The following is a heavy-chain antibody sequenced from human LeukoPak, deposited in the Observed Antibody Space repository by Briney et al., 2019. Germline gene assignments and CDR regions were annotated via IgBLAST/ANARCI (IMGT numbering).Heavy chain of an antibody. CDR1: GFTFSNFA. CDR3: ARAPYGGTSYNWFDP. V-gene: IGHV3-30*09. J-gene: IGHJ5*02. CDR2: ISYDGSNK. D-gene: IGHD4-17*01. Sequence: GGSLRLSCAASGFTFSNFAVHWVRQAPGKGLEWVALISYDGSNKYYADSVKGRFAISRDNSKNTLYLQMNSLTAEDTAVYYCARAPYGGTSYNWFDPWGQGTLVTVSS.